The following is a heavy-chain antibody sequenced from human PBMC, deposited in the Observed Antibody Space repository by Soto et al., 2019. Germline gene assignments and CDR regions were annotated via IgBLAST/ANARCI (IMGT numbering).Heavy chain of an antibody. CDR2: IKSKTDGGTT. CDR3: TTDPPRQSYDFWSGYYSPDYYYYGMDV. CDR1: GFTFSNAW. J-gene: IGHJ6*02. D-gene: IGHD3-3*01. Sequence: PGGSLRLSCAASGFTFSNAWMSWVRQAPGKGLEWVGRIKSKTDGGTTDYAAPVKGRFTISRDDSKNTLYLQMNSLKTEDTAVYYCTTDPPRQSYDFWSGYYSPDYYYYGMDVWGQGTTVTVSS. V-gene: IGHV3-15*01.